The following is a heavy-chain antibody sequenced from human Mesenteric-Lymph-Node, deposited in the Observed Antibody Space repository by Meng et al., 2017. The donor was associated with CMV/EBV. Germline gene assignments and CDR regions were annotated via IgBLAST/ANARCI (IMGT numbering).Heavy chain of an antibody. Sequence: QVQLQQWGAGRLKPSETLSLTCAVYGGSFSGYYWSWIRQPPGKGLEWIGEINHNGVPNYNPSLKSRVTISLDRYKNQFSLKLSSVTAEDTAVYYCARGSDIPVNNYWGQGTLVTVSS. V-gene: IGHV4-34*01. CDR2: INHNGVP. CDR3: ARGSDIPVNNY. J-gene: IGHJ4*02. D-gene: IGHD2-15*01. CDR1: GGSFSGYY.